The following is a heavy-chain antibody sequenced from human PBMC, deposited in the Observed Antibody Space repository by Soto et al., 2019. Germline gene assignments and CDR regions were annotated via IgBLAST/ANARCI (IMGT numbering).Heavy chain of an antibody. CDR3: AKEFGELSYYYYGMDV. J-gene: IGHJ6*02. D-gene: IGHD3-10*01. CDR2: ISYDGSNK. CDR1: GFTFSSYG. Sequence: GGSLRLSCAASGFTFSSYGMHWVRQAPGKGLEWVAVISYDGSNKYYADSVKGRFTISRDNSKNTLYLQMNSLRAEDTAVYYCAKEFGELSYYYYGMDVWGQGTTVTVTS. V-gene: IGHV3-30*18.